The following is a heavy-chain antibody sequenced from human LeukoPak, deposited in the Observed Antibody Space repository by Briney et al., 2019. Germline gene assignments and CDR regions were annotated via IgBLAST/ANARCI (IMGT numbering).Heavy chain of an antibody. CDR3: ARDGVDHCSGGSCYPYYYYYYMDV. CDR1: GYTFTGYY. Sequence: ASVKVSCKASGYTFTGYYMHWVRQAPGQGLEWMGWINPNSGGTNYAQKFQGRVTMTRDTSISTAYMEPSRLRSDDTAVYYCARDGVDHCSGGSCYPYYYYYYMDVWGKGTTVTVSS. V-gene: IGHV1-2*02. D-gene: IGHD2-15*01. CDR2: INPNSGGT. J-gene: IGHJ6*03.